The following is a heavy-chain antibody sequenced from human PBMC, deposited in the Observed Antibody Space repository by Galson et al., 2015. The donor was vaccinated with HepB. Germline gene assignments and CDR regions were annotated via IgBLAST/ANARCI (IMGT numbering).Heavy chain of an antibody. V-gene: IGHV3-73*01. D-gene: IGHD6-13*01. J-gene: IGHJ4*02. CDR3: TRLGDLSGYSSS. CDR2: IRSNASNYAT. CDR1: GFTFSGSA. Sequence: SLRLSCAASGFTFSGSAIHWVRQTSGKGLEWVGRIRSNASNYATAYTMSREGRFTISRDDSKNTAYLHMKSLKTEATAVYYCTRLGDLSGYSSSWGQGTLVTVSS.